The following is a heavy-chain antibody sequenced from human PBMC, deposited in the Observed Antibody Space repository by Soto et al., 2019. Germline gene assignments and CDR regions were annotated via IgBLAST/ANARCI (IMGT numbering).Heavy chain of an antibody. V-gene: IGHV4-4*02. D-gene: IGHD1-1*01. CDR2: VHISGHS. J-gene: IGHJ5*01. CDR3: ARVRQGCSANNCYFDP. CDR1: GGSVRAPDW. Sequence: QVHLQESGPGLVAPSGTLSLTCTLSGGSVRAPDWWSWGRQSPDKGLEWIAEVHISGHSNYNPSLRSRVSVSIDSSKNQFYLNLNSVTAADTAIYYCARVRQGCSANNCYFDPWGKGTQVTISS.